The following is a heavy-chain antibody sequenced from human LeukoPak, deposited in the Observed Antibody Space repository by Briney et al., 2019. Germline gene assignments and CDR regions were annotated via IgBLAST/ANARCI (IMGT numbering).Heavy chain of an antibody. CDR1: GFTFSDPA. D-gene: IGHD1-26*01. J-gene: IGHJ4*02. Sequence: GVSLRLSCAASGFTFSDPAMTWVRQAPGKGLEWVSAISSSGGDTIYTDSVKDRFTISRDNRKNTLYLQMNSLRAEDTAIYYCAKGGSYAPLDYWGQGTLVTVSS. CDR3: AKGGSYAPLDY. CDR2: ISSSGGDT. V-gene: IGHV3-23*01.